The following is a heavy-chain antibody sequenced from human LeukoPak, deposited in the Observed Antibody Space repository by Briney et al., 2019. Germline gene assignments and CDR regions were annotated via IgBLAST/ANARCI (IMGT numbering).Heavy chain of an antibody. Sequence: GASVKVSCKASGYTFTGYYMHWVRQAPGQGLEWMGWINPNSGGTNYAQKFQGRVTMTRDTSISTAYMELRSLRSDDTAVYYCARDHLSHMVRGEPEPDWFDPWGQGTLVTVSS. CDR1: GYTFTGYY. J-gene: IGHJ5*02. V-gene: IGHV1-2*02. CDR2: INPNSGGT. D-gene: IGHD3-10*01. CDR3: ARDHLSHMVRGEPEPDWFDP.